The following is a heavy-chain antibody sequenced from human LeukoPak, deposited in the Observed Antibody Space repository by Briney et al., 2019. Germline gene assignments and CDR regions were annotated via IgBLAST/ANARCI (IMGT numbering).Heavy chain of an antibody. CDR3: ARDLRGYCSSTSCYEAFFDY. CDR1: GFTFSSYW. D-gene: IGHD2-2*01. V-gene: IGHV3-7*01. J-gene: IGHJ4*02. Sequence: GGSLRLSCAASGFTFSSYWMSWVRQAPGKGLEWVANIQQDGSEKYYVDSVKGRFTISRDNAKNSLYLQMNSLRAEDTAVYYCARDLRGYCSSTSCYEAFFDYWGQGTLVTVSS. CDR2: IQQDGSEK.